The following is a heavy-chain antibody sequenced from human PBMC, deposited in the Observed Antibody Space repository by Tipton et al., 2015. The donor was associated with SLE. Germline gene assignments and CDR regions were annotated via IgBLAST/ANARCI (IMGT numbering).Heavy chain of an antibody. CDR1: GGSISSHY. CDR3: ARVGCGGDCYPPYYYYGMDV. J-gene: IGHJ6*02. CDR2: IYYSGST. D-gene: IGHD2-21*01. Sequence: TLSLTCTVSGGSISSHYWSWIRQPPGKGLEWIGYIYYSGSTNYNPSLKSRVTTSVDTSKNQFSLKLSSVTAADTAVYYCARVGCGGDCYPPYYYYGMDVWGQGTTVTVSS. V-gene: IGHV4-59*11.